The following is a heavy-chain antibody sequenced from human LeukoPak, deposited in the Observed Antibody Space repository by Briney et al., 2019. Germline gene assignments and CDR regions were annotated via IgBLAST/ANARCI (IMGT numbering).Heavy chain of an antibody. CDR2: ISSSSSYI. D-gene: IGHD2-15*01. V-gene: IGHV3-21*01. J-gene: IGHJ6*03. CDR3: ARDGYCSGGSCYYYYYMDV. CDR1: GFTFSSYS. Sequence: PGGSLRLSCAASGFTFSSYSMNWVRQAPGKGLEWVSSISSSSSYIYYADSVKGRFTISRDNAKNSLYLQMNSLRAEDTAVYYCARDGYCSGGSCYYYYYMDVWGKGTTVTVSS.